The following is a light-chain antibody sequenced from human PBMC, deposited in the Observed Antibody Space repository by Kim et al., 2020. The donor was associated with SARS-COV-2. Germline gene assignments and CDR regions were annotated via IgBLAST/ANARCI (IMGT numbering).Light chain of an antibody. CDR2: QDS. Sequence: SSELTQPPSVSVSPGQTASITCSGDKLGDKYACWYQQKPGQSPVLVIYQDSKRPSGIPERFSGSNSGNTATLTISGTQAMDEDDYYCQAWDSSTGVFGGGTQLTVL. CDR3: QAWDSSTGV. J-gene: IGLJ3*02. V-gene: IGLV3-1*01. CDR1: KLGDKY.